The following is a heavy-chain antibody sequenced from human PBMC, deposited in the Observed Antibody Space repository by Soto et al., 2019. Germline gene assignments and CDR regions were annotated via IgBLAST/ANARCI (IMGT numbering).Heavy chain of an antibody. CDR3: AKDHAVVAVPAAPIDY. J-gene: IGHJ4*02. V-gene: IGHV3-23*01. Sequence: GGSLRLSCAASGFTFSSYAMSWVRQAPGKGLEWVSAISGSGGSTYYADSVKGRFTFSRDNSKNTLYLQMNSLRAEDTAVYYCAKDHAVVAVPAAPIDYWGQGTLVTVSS. CDR1: GFTFSSYA. D-gene: IGHD2-2*01. CDR2: ISGSGGST.